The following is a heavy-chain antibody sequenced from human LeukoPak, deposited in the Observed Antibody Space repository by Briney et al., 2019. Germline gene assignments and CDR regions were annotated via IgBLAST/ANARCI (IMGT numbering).Heavy chain of an antibody. Sequence: SETLSLTCTVSGGSIINYYWTWIRQSAGEGLEWIGRIYANGNTNYNPSLKSRVTMSVDTSKNHFSLKLISMTAADTAVYYCARGSSGSGDAFDIWGRGTKVTVSS. V-gene: IGHV4-4*07. CDR1: GGSIINYY. CDR3: ARGSSGSGDAFDI. D-gene: IGHD6-13*01. J-gene: IGHJ3*02. CDR2: IYANGNT.